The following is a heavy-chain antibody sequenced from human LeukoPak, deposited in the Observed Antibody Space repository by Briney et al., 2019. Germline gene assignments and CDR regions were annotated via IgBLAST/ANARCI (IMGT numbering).Heavy chain of an antibody. V-gene: IGHV3-13*01. Sequence: GGSLRLSCAASGFTLSTYNMHWVRQATGKGLEWVSAIGPAGDTYYSGSVKGRFTISRESAKNSLYLQMNSMRAGDTAVYYCARVRISAWILDYWGQGALVTVSS. J-gene: IGHJ4*02. CDR2: IGPAGDT. CDR1: GFTLSTYN. CDR3: ARVRISAWILDY. D-gene: IGHD6-19*01.